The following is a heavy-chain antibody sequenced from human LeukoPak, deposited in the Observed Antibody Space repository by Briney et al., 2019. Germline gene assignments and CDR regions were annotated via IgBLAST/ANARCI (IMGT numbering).Heavy chain of an antibody. CDR1: GASISTLY. CDR2: VYYTGST. Sequence: PSETLSLTCSVSGASISTLYWSWIRQPPGKGLEWIGYVYYTGSTNYNPSLKSRVTIFPDTSKNQFSLRLTSVTAADTAVYYCARQKSWNYDPWGQGTLVTVSS. CDR3: ARQKSWNYDP. J-gene: IGHJ5*02. V-gene: IGHV4-59*08. D-gene: IGHD1-7*01.